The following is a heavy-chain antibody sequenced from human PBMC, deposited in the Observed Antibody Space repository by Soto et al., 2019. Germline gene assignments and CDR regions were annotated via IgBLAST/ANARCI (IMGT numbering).Heavy chain of an antibody. CDR1: GGTXSSYA. J-gene: IGHJ6*02. D-gene: IGHD2-21*02. Sequence: SXKVSCKASGGTXSSYAVNLVRQAPGQGLEWMGGVIPFFGTSNYEQKFQGRVTIIADESTRTAYMELRSLTSEDTAVYFCGAAYCGGDCYSPAYFYAMYVWGQGNTGTVSS. V-gene: IGHV1-69*13. CDR3: GAAYCGGDCYSPAYFYAMYV. CDR2: VIPFFGTS.